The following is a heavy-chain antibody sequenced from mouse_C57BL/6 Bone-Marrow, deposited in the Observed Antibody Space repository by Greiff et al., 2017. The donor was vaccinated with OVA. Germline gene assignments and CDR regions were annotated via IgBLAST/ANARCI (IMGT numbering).Heavy chain of an antibody. J-gene: IGHJ2*01. Sequence: VKVVESGGGLVKPGGSLKLSCAASGFTFSSYAMSWVRQPPETRLEWVATISDGGSYTYYPDNVKGRFTISRDNAKNNLYLQMSHLKSEDTAMYYCAREGGYYNYWGQGTTLTVSS. CDR1: GFTFSSYA. CDR3: AREGGYYNY. V-gene: IGHV5-4*01. D-gene: IGHD2-3*01. CDR2: ISDGGSYT.